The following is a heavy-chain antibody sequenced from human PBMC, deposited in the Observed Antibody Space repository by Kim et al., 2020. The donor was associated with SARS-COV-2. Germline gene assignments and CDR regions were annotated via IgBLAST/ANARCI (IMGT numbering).Heavy chain of an antibody. CDR2: ICYSGST. J-gene: IGHJ3*01. CDR1: GGSISSYY. D-gene: IGHD3-10*01. V-gene: IGHV4-59*01. Sequence: SETLSLTCTVSGGSISSYYLSWIRQPPGKGLEWIGYICYSGSTNYNPAPKSRGTISVDTSKNQFSLKLSSVTAADTAVYYCARALRITMVRGGITWIDALDLWGRGTMVTLPS. CDR3: ARALRITMVRGGITWIDALDL.